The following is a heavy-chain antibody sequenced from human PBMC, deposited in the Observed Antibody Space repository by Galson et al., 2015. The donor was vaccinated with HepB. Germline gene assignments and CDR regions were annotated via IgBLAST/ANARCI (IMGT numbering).Heavy chain of an antibody. J-gene: IGHJ3*01. CDR1: GFMFSGHW. CDR3: VRDALGGYDF. V-gene: IGHV3-7*03. Sequence: SLRLSCAASGFMFSGHWMNWVRQAPRKGLEWVTNLNPDGNAKYYADSVEGRFTISRDNAKNSLYLQMNRLTDEDTAVYFCVRDALGGYDFWGQGTMVTVSA. CDR2: LNPDGNAK. D-gene: IGHD3-22*01.